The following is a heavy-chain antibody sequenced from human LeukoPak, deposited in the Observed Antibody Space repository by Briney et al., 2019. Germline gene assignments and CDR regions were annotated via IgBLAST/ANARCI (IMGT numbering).Heavy chain of an antibody. V-gene: IGHV4-61*09. CDR1: GGSISSGSFY. D-gene: IGHD6-19*01. CDR2: IYTSGST. Sequence: SETLSLTCTVSGGSISSGSFYWGWIRQPAGKGLEWIGHIYTSGSTSYSPSLQSRVTISVDTSKHQFSLKVTSVTAADTAVYYCARAGGSVGWYGTIDSWGQGTLATVSS. CDR3: ARAGGSVGWYGTIDS. J-gene: IGHJ4*02.